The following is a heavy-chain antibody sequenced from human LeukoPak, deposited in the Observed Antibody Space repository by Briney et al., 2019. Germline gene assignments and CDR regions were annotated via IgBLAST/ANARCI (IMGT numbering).Heavy chain of an antibody. CDR2: IYYTGST. J-gene: IGHJ5*02. D-gene: IGHD3/OR15-3a*01. V-gene: IGHV4-59*01. Sequence: SETLSHTCTVSGDSISGYYWKWIRQPPGKGLEWIGYIYYTGSTNYSPSLNSRVTISIDTSKNQFSLELSSVTAADTAVYYCARGSRTIFGPIMTASWGQGTLVTVSS. CDR3: ARGSRTIFGPIMTAS. CDR1: GDSISGYY.